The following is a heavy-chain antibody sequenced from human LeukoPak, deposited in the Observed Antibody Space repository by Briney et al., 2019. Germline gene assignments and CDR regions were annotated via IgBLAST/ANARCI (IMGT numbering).Heavy chain of an antibody. J-gene: IGHJ3*02. CDR2: IYTSGST. Sequence: SQTLSLTCTVSGGSISSGSYYWSWIRQPAGKGLEWIGRIYTSGSTNYNPSLKSRVTISVDTSKNQFSLKLSSVTAADTAVYYCARGRYSDAFDIWGQGTMVTVSS. CDR1: GGSISSGSYY. V-gene: IGHV4-61*02. CDR3: ARGRYSDAFDI. D-gene: IGHD5-12*01.